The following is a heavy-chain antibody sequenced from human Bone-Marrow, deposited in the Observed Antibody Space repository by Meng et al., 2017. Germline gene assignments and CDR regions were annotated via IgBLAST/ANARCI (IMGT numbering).Heavy chain of an antibody. CDR3: ARGRRYEYYYAMDV. V-gene: IGHV4-34*01. CDR2: ITHSGSA. J-gene: IGHJ6*02. Sequence: SETLSLTCAVAGGTFSNYYWTWIRQSPGRGLEWIGEITHSGSATYNPSLRSRVTISVDTSKNQFSLKVNSVTAADTAVYYCARGRRYEYYYAMDVWGQGTTVTVSS. CDR1: GGTFSNYY. D-gene: IGHD3-16*02.